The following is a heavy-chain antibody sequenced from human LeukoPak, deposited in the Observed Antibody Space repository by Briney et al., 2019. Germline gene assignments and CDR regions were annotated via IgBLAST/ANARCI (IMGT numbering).Heavy chain of an antibody. J-gene: IGHJ4*02. Sequence: GGSLRLSCSASGFTFRSYAMHWVRQAPGKGLEYVSAISGNGDSTYYADSVKGTFTISRDNSKNTLYLQMSSLRAEDTAVYYCVKGGIAAAYNYFDYRGQGTLFTVSS. V-gene: IGHV3-64D*06. CDR3: VKGGIAAAYNYFDY. CDR2: ISGNGDST. CDR1: GFTFRSYA. D-gene: IGHD6-13*01.